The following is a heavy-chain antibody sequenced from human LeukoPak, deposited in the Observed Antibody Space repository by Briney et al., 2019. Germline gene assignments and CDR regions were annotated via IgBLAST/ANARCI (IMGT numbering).Heavy chain of an antibody. CDR1: GFTFSSYW. Sequence: PGGSLRLSCAASGFTFSSYWMHWVRQAPGKGLVWASRINTDGSTTSYADSVKGRFTISRDNAKNTLYLHMDSLRAEDTAVYFCTRGGVDYWGQGTLVTVSS. J-gene: IGHJ4*02. CDR3: TRGGVDY. CDR2: INTDGSTT. D-gene: IGHD3-10*01. V-gene: IGHV3-74*01.